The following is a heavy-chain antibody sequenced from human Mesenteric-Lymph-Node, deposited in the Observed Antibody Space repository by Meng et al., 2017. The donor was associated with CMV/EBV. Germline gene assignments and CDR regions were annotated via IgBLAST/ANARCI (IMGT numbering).Heavy chain of an antibody. D-gene: IGHD3-3*01. CDR3: ARVRAIFGVVTYYYYYGMDV. Sequence: SETLSLTCTVSGGSISSSSYYWGWIRQPPGKGLEWIGSIYYSGSTYYSPSLKSRVTISVDTSKNQFSLKLSSVTAADTAVYYCARVRAIFGVVTYYYYYGMDVWGQGTTVTVSS. CDR1: GGSISSSSYY. CDR2: IYYSGST. J-gene: IGHJ6*02. V-gene: IGHV4-39*07.